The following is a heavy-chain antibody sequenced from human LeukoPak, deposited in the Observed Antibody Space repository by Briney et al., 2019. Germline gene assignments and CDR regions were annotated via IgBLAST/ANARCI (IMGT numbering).Heavy chain of an antibody. D-gene: IGHD2-2*01. Sequence: ASVKVSCKASGYTFTSYGISWVRQASGQGLEWMGWISAYNGNTNYAQKLQGRVTMTTDTSTSTAYMELRSLRSDDTAVYYCARDTPIDIVVVPAAAGDAFDIWGQGTMVTVSS. V-gene: IGHV1-18*01. CDR2: ISAYNGNT. J-gene: IGHJ3*02. CDR1: GYTFTSYG. CDR3: ARDTPIDIVVVPAAAGDAFDI.